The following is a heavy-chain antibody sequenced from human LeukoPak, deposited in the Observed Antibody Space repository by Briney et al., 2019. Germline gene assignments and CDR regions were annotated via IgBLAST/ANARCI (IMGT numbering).Heavy chain of an antibody. CDR3: ARASSGWYLGY. CDR2: IYYSGST. CDR1: GGSISSYY. J-gene: IGHJ4*02. Sequence: SETLSLTCTVSGGSISSYYWSWIRQPPGKGLEWIGYIYYSGSTNYNPSLKSRVTISVDTSKNQFSLKLSSVTAADTAVYYCARASSGWYLGYWGQGTLVTVSS. D-gene: IGHD6-19*01. V-gene: IGHV4-59*01.